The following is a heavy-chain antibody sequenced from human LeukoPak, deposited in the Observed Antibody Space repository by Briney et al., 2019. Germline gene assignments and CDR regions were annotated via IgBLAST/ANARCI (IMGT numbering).Heavy chain of an antibody. Sequence: GGSLRLSCAASGFTFGPYTMNWVRQAPGKGLEWVSYISSSSDTIYYADSVKGRFTISRDNAKNSLYLQLNSLRAEDTAVYYCARDFGSDAFDIWGQGTMVTVSS. CDR3: ARDFGSDAFDI. CDR2: ISSSSDTI. CDR1: GFTFGPYT. V-gene: IGHV3-48*04. D-gene: IGHD3-10*01. J-gene: IGHJ3*02.